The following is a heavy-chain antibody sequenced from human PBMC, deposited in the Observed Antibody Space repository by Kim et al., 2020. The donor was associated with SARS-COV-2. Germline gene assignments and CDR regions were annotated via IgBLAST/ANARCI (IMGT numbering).Heavy chain of an antibody. D-gene: IGHD3-22*01. V-gene: IGHV1-69*13. CDR3: ARDSPGNYDSSGQGYFDY. J-gene: IGHJ4*02. Sequence: SVKVSCKASGGTFSSYAISWVRQAPGQGLEWMGGIIPIFGTANYAPKFQGRVTITADESTSTAYMELSSLRSEDTAVYYCARDSPGNYDSSGQGYFDYWGQGTLVTVSS. CDR1: GGTFSSYA. CDR2: IIPIFGTA.